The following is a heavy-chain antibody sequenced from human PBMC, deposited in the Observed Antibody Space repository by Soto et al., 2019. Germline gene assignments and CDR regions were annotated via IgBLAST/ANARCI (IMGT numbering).Heavy chain of an antibody. CDR3: TTLGHYYDSSPLDV. CDR1: GFTFTNAW. J-gene: IGHJ6*02. CDR2: IKSRADGGTT. D-gene: IGHD3-22*01. Sequence: GGSLRLSCVASGFTFTNAWMNWVRQAPGKGLEWVGRIKSRADGGTTDYAAPLKDRFSISRDDSKNTLYLQMNSLKTEDTAVYYCTTLGHYYDSSPLDVWGQGTKVTVSS. V-gene: IGHV3-15*07.